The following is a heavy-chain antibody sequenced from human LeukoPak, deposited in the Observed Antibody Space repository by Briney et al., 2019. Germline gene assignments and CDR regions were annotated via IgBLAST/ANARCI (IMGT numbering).Heavy chain of an antibody. CDR1: RGSISSGSYY. V-gene: IGHV4-61*02. D-gene: IGHD3-10*01. CDR3: ARGGLNMVRGVIPKEAWGWFDP. CDR2: IYSSGST. Sequence: SETLSLTRTVSRGSISSGSYYWNWIQQPAGKGLEWIGRIYSSGSTNYNPPLKSRATLSVDTAKNQFSLKLSSVTAADTAVYYCARGGLNMVRGVIPKEAWGWFDPWGQGTLVTVSS. J-gene: IGHJ5*02.